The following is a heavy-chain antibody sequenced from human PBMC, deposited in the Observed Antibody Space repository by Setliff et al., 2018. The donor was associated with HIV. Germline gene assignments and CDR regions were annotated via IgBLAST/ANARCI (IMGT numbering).Heavy chain of an antibody. CDR3: ARDKPRGAIQLLRGEFDY. D-gene: IGHD5-18*01. CDR2: INAGNGHT. V-gene: IGHV1-3*01. J-gene: IGHJ4*02. Sequence: ASVKVSCKASGYTFTNYAMHWVRQAPGQRLEWMGWINAGNGHTKYSRKFQGRVSITRDTSATTAYMELSSLRSEDTAVYYCARDKPRGAIQLLRGEFDYWGQGTLVTVSS. CDR1: GYTFTNYA.